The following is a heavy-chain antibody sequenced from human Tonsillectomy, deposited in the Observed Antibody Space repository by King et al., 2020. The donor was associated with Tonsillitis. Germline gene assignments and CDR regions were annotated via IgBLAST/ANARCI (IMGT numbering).Heavy chain of an antibody. V-gene: IGHV3-30*02. Sequence: VQLVESGGGVVQPGGSLRLSCAASGFTFSSYGMHWVRQAPGKGLEWVAFIQYDGSNKYYADSVKGRFTISRDNSKNTLYLQMNSLRAEDTAVYFCAKDSPRNSGQAEYFQHWGQGTLVSVSS. CDR2: IQYDGSNK. D-gene: IGHD3-10*01. J-gene: IGHJ1*01. CDR3: AKDSPRNSGQAEYFQH. CDR1: GFTFSSYG.